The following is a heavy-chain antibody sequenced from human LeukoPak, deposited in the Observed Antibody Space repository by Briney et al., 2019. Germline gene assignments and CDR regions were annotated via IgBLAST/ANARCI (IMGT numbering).Heavy chain of an antibody. CDR2: IIPILGIA. CDR3: AREGVAVADFDY. J-gene: IGHJ4*02. Sequence: ASVKVSCKASGGTFSSYAISWVRQAPGQGLEWMGRIIPILGIANYAQKFQGRVTITADKSTSTAYMELSSLRSEDTAVYYCAREGVAVADFDYWGQGTLVTVSS. D-gene: IGHD6-19*01. V-gene: IGHV1-69*04. CDR1: GGTFSSYA.